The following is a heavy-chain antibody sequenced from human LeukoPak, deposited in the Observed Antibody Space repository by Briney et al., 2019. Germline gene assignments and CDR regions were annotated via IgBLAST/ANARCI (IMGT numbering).Heavy chain of an antibody. CDR1: GFTFSSYS. CDR2: ISSSSSYI. V-gene: IGHV3-21*01. J-gene: IGHJ4*02. D-gene: IGHD6-19*01. CDR3: ARERSSGWYGY. Sequence: PGGSLRLSCAASGFTFSSYSMNWVRQAPGKGLEWVSSISSSSSYIYYADSVKGRFTISRDNAKNSLYLQVNSLRAEDTAVYYCARERSSGWYGYWGQGTLVTVSS.